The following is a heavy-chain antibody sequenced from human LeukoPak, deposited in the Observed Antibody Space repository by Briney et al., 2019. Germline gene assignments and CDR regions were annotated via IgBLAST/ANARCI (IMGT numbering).Heavy chain of an antibody. CDR1: GGSISSGGYS. D-gene: IGHD2-2*01. CDR2: IYHSGST. V-gene: IGHV4-30-2*01. CDR3: ARVVPAAIFDY. Sequence: SQTLSLTCAVSGGSISSGGYSWSWIRQPPGTGLEWIGYIYHSGSTYYNPSLQSRVTISVDRSKNQFSLKLSSVTAADTAVYYCARVVPAAIFDYWGQGTLVTVSS. J-gene: IGHJ4*02.